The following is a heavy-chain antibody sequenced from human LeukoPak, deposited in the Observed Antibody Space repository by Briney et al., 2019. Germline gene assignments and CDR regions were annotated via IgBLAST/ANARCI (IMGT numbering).Heavy chain of an antibody. CDR2: IYYSGST. CDR1: GGSISSYY. J-gene: IGHJ3*02. V-gene: IGHV4-59*01. Sequence: SETLSLTCTVSGGSISSYYWSWIRQPPGKGLEWIGYIYYSGSTNYNPSLKSRVTISVDTSKNQFSLKLSSVTAADTAVYYCARDRDYYDSSEAFDIWGQGAMVTVSS. D-gene: IGHD3-22*01. CDR3: ARDRDYYDSSEAFDI.